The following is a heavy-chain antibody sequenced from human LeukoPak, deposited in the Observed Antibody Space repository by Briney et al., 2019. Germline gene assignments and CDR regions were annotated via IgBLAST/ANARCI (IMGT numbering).Heavy chain of an antibody. D-gene: IGHD3-10*01. V-gene: IGHV1-69*01. CDR2: IIPIFGTA. Sequence: SVKVSCKASGGTFSSYSISWVRQAPGQGLEWMGGIIPIFGTANYAQKFQGRVTITADESTSTAYMELSSLRSEDTAVYYCARTYYYGSGSSEYFQHWGQGTLVTVSS. J-gene: IGHJ1*01. CDR3: ARTYYYGSGSSEYFQH. CDR1: GGTFSSYS.